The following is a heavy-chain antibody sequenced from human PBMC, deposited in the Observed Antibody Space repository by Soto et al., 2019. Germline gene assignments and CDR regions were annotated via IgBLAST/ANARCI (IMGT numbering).Heavy chain of an antibody. Sequence: PGGSLRLSCAASGFSFSSYGMHWVRQAPGKGLEWVAVISYDGTNQYYEDSVKGRFTVSRDNSKNTLFLQMNSLSAEDTGVYYCAKEGGSYYSPADHWGQGXLVTVYS. J-gene: IGHJ4*02. CDR1: GFSFSSYG. V-gene: IGHV3-30*18. CDR2: ISYDGTNQ. CDR3: AKEGGSYYSPADH. D-gene: IGHD2-15*01.